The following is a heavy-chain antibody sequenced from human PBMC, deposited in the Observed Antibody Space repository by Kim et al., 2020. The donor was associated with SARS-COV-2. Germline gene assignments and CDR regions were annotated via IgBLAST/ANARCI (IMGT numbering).Heavy chain of an antibody. CDR3: AGHNSLHNRGYGMDV. Sequence: SVKVSCKASGFTFTSSAVQWVRQARGQRLEWIGWIVVGSGNTNYAQKFQERVTITRDMSTSTAYMELSSLRSEDTAVYYCAGHNSLHNRGYGMDVWGQGTTVTVSS. J-gene: IGHJ6*02. CDR2: IVVGSGNT. V-gene: IGHV1-58*01. CDR1: GFTFTSSA. D-gene: IGHD1-1*01.